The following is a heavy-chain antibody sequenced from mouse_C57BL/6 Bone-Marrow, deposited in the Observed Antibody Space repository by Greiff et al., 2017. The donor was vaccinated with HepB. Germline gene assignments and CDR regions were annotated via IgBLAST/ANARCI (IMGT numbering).Heavy chain of an antibody. CDR2: ISSGSSTI. D-gene: IGHD1-1*01. V-gene: IGHV5-17*01. Sequence: VQLKESGGGLVKPGGSLKLSCAASGFTFSDYGMHWVRQAPEKGLEWVAYISSGSSTIYYADTVKGRFTISRDNAKNTLFLQMTSLRSEDTAMYYCARVYYGSSCYAMDYWGQGTSVTVSS. CDR1: GFTFSDYG. CDR3: ARVYYGSSCYAMDY. J-gene: IGHJ4*01.